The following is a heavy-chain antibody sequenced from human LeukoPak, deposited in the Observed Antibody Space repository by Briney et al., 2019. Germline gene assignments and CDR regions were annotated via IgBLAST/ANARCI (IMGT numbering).Heavy chain of an antibody. CDR3: AKARSGWYDFDY. CDR1: GGSISSGGYY. Sequence: LSLTCTVSGGSISSGGYYWSWVRQAPGKGLEWVSAISGSGGSTYYADSVKGRFTISRDNSKNTLYLQMNSLRAEDTAVYYRAKARSGWYDFDYWGQGTLVTVSS. D-gene: IGHD6-19*01. J-gene: IGHJ4*02. V-gene: IGHV3-23*01. CDR2: ISGSGGST.